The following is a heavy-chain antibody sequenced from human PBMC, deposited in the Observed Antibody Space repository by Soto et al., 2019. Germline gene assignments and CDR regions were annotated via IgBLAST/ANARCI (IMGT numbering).Heavy chain of an antibody. Sequence: QVQLVESGGGLVKPGGSLRLSCAASGFTFSDYYMSWIRQAPGKGLEWVSCISSSSSYPNYPDSVKGRFTISRDNAKNSLYLQMNSLRADDTAVYYCARDHHRYSGYDYVDYWGQGTLVTVSS. CDR2: ISSSSSYP. V-gene: IGHV3-11*05. CDR1: GFTFSDYY. D-gene: IGHD5-12*01. CDR3: ARDHHRYSGYDYVDY. J-gene: IGHJ4*02.